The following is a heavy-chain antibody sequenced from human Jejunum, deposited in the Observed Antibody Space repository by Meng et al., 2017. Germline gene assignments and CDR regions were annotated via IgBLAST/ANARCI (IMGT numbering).Heavy chain of an antibody. D-gene: IGHD1-14*01. Sequence: QVQLVQSGAEVKRPGASVTVSCKTSGYTFTGYFLHWVRQAPGQGLEWMGRINCNSGDTIYAQNFQGRVTMTRDTSVSTAYMELSRLTSDDTAIYYCARELNNRKDDYWGQGTLVTVSS. J-gene: IGHJ4*02. CDR2: INCNSGDT. CDR1: GYTFTGYF. V-gene: IGHV1-2*06. CDR3: ARELNNRKDDY.